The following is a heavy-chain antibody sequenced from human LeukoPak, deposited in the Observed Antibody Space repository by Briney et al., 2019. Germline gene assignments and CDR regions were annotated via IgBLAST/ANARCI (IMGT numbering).Heavy chain of an antibody. CDR2: ISAYNGNT. CDR1: GYTFTSYG. J-gene: IGHJ4*02. D-gene: IGHD2-2*01. Sequence: ASVKVSCKASGYTFTSYGISWVRQAPGQGLEWMGWISAYNGNTNYAQKLQGRVTMTTDTSTSTAYMELRSLRSDDTAVYYCARVYCSSTSCYLGDYWGQGTLVTVSS. CDR3: ARVYCSSTSCYLGDY. V-gene: IGHV1-18*01.